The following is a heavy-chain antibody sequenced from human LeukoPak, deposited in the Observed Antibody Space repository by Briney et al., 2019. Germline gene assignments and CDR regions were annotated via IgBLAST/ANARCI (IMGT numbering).Heavy chain of an antibody. CDR1: GFTVSSNC. CDR3: ARQYSSSSDFDY. J-gene: IGHJ4*02. D-gene: IGHD6-6*01. CDR2: IYSGGST. Sequence: GGSLRLSCAASGFTVSSNCMSWVRQAPGKGLEWVSVIYSGGSTYYADSVKGRFTISRDNSKNTLYLQMNSLRAEDTAVYYCARQYSSSSDFDYWGQGTLVTVSS. V-gene: IGHV3-53*01.